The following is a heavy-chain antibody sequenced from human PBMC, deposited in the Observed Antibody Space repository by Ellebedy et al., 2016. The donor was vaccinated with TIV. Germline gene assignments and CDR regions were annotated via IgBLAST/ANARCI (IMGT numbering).Heavy chain of an antibody. J-gene: IGHJ4*02. CDR2: LNPHSGGT. D-gene: IGHD2-15*01. CDR3: AREMGGFYSVGFDY. V-gene: IGHV1-2*04. Sequence: ASVKVSCKASGYTFTGYYMHWVRQAPGQGLEWMGWLNPHSGGTNYAQKFQGWVTMTRDTSISTAYMELSRLRSDDTDVYYCAREMGGFYSVGFDYWGQGTLDTVSS. CDR1: GYTFTGYY.